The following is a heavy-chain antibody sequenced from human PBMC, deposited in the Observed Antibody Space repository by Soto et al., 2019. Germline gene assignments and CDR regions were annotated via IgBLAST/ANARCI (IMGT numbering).Heavy chain of an antibody. D-gene: IGHD3-3*01. V-gene: IGHV3-21*01. J-gene: IGHJ5*02. CDR1: GFTFSSYS. Sequence: EVQLVESGGGLVKPGGSLRLSCAASGFTFSSYSMNWVRQAPGKGLEWVSSISSSSSYIYYADSVNGRVTNSRENAKNSMYLEISSLKAENIGVYYFARSALRRFLERLSALGTNLIDLWGEGTHVTV. CDR3: ARSALRRFLERLSALGTNLIDL. CDR2: ISSSSSYI.